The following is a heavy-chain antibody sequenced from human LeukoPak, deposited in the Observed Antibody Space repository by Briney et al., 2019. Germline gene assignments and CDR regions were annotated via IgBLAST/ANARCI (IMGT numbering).Heavy chain of an antibody. CDR1: GFTVSSNY. D-gene: IGHD4-17*01. CDR2: IYSGGST. Sequence: GGSLRLSCAASGFTVSSNYMSWVRQAPGKGLEWVSVIYSGGSTYYADSVKGRFTISRDNAKNSLYLQMNSLRAEDTAVYYCARGSYGDYGDYWGQGTLVTVSS. CDR3: ARGSYGDYGDY. J-gene: IGHJ4*02. V-gene: IGHV3-53*01.